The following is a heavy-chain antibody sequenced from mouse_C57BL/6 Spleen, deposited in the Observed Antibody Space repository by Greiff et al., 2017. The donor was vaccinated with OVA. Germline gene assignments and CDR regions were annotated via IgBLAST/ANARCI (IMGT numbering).Heavy chain of an antibody. Sequence: VQLQQSGAELVRPGASVTLSCKASGYTFTDYEMHWVKQTPVHGLEWIGAIDPETGGTAYNQKFKGKAILTADKSSSTAYMELRSLTSEDSAVYYFTRNDYGRDFDYWGQGTTLTVSS. D-gene: IGHD1-1*01. CDR1: GYTFTDYE. CDR3: TRNDYGRDFDY. J-gene: IGHJ2*01. V-gene: IGHV1-15*01. CDR2: IDPETGGT.